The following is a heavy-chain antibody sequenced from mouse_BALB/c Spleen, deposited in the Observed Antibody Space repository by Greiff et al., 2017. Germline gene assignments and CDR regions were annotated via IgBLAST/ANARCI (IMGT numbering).Heavy chain of an antibody. CDR1: GYAFSSYW. Sequence: VQLQESGAELVRPGSSVKISCKASGYAFSSYWMNWVKQRPGQGLEWIGQIYPGDGDTNYNGKFKGKATLTADKSSSTAYMQLSSLTSEDSAVYFCARDYGSSYAMDYWGQGTSVTVSS. CDR3: ARDYGSSYAMDY. V-gene: IGHV1-80*01. D-gene: IGHD1-1*01. CDR2: IYPGDGDT. J-gene: IGHJ4*01.